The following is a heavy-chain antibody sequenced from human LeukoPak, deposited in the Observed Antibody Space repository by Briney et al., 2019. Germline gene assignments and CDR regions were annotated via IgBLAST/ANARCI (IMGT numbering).Heavy chain of an antibody. J-gene: IGHJ5*02. V-gene: IGHV4-39*07. CDR3: ARDGDIVVVPAARKNNWFDP. CDR1: GGSISRSSYY. CDR2: IYYSGST. Sequence: SETLSLTCTVSGGSISRSSYYWGWIRQPPGKGLEWIGSIYYSGSTYYNPSLKSRVTISLDTSKNQFSLKLSSVTPADTAVYYCARDGDIVVVPAARKNNWFDPWGQGTLVTVSS. D-gene: IGHD2-2*01.